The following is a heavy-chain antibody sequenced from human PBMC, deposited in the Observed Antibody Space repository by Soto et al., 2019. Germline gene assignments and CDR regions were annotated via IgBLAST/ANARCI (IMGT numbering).Heavy chain of an antibody. V-gene: IGHV4-4*03. Sequence: MLRRTASLTCAVSGGSFTSNNWWTWVRQRPGQRLEWIGEIYPTGTTNYNPALKSRVTISLDKSENQFSLNLTSLTAADTAVYYWPSQDPGTIVDYWGQGTLVTVSS. D-gene: IGHD1-7*01. J-gene: IGHJ4*02. CDR2: IYPTGTT. CDR3: PSQDPGTIVDY. CDR1: GGSFTSNNW.